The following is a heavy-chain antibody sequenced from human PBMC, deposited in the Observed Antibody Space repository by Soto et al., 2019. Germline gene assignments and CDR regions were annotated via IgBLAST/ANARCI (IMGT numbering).Heavy chain of an antibody. CDR3: VRAPYGFTSWCDS. J-gene: IGHJ5*01. Sequence: QVQLVESGGGLVKPGGSLRLSCAASGFTFSDNYMSWIRQAPGKGLEWVSYISSSGTTIYYADSVKGRFTISRDNAKKSLYLQMDSLRAEDTAVYYCVRAPYGFTSWCDSWGQGTLVTVSS. CDR2: ISSSGTTI. D-gene: IGHD3-10*01. V-gene: IGHV3-11*01. CDR1: GFTFSDNY.